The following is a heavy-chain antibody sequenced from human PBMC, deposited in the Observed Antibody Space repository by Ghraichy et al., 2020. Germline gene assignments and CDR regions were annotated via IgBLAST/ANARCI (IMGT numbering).Heavy chain of an antibody. Sequence: SETLSLTCAVSGGSISSGGYSWSWIRQPPGKGLEWIGYIYHSGSTYYNPSLKSRVTISVDRSKNQFSLKLSSVTAADTAVYYCARDPNYYDSSGYYSNWYFDLWGRGTLVTVSS. CDR2: IYHSGST. D-gene: IGHD3-22*01. J-gene: IGHJ2*01. CDR1: GGSISSGGYS. CDR3: ARDPNYYDSSGYYSNWYFDL. V-gene: IGHV4-30-2*01.